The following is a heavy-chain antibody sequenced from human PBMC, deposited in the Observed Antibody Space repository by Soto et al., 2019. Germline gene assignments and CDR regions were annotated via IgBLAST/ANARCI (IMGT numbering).Heavy chain of an antibody. CDR3: ARDLANSNPYYFDY. V-gene: IGHV4-34*01. CDR1: GGSFSGYF. Sequence: SETLSLTCVVSGGSFSGYFWTWIRRSPGRGLEWIGEISHSGSRNYNPAFQSRVIISVDSSKNHVSLKLSSVTAADTAVYYCARDLANSNPYYFDYWGQGTLVTVSS. CDR2: ISHSGSR. J-gene: IGHJ4*02. D-gene: IGHD4-4*01.